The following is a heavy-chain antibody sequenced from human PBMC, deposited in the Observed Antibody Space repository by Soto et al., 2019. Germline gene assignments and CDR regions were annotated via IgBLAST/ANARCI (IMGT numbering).Heavy chain of an antibody. J-gene: IGHJ6*02. Sequence: SETLSLTCAVYGVSFSGYYWSWIRQPPGKGLEWIGEINHSGSTNYNPSLKSRVTISVDTSKNQFSLNLSSVTAADTAVYYCAGGRGRQQLVMSYYYGMDVWGQGTTVTVSS. CDR1: GVSFSGYY. CDR3: AGGRGRQQLVMSYYYGMDV. D-gene: IGHD6-13*01. CDR2: INHSGST. V-gene: IGHV4-34*01.